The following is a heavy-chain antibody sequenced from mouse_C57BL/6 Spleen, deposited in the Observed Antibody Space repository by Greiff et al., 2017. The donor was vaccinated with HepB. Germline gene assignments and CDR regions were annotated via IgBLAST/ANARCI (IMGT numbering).Heavy chain of an antibody. CDR2: ISSGGSYT. CDR3: ARHPYGYYVDY. CDR1: GFTFSSYG. J-gene: IGHJ2*01. Sequence: EVQLMESGGDLVKPGGSLKLSCAASGFTFSSYGMSWVRQTPDKRLEWVATISSGGSYTYYPDSVKGRFTISRDNAKNTLYLQMSSLKSEDTAMYYCARHPYGYYVDYWGQGTTLTVSS. D-gene: IGHD2-2*01. V-gene: IGHV5-6*01.